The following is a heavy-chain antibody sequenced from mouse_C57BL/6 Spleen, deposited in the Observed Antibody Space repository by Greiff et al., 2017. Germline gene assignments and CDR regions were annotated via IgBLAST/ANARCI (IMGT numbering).Heavy chain of an antibody. CDR3: TRKGYDYDDGPFDY. V-gene: IGHV1-5*01. CDR1: GYTFTSYW. CDR2: IYPGNSDT. D-gene: IGHD2-4*01. J-gene: IGHJ2*01. Sequence: EVQLQQSGTVLARPGASVKMSCKTSGYTFTSYWMHWVKQRPGQGLEWIGAIYPGNSDTSNNQKFKGKAKLTAVTSASTAYMELSSLTNEDSAVYYGTRKGYDYDDGPFDYWGQGTTLTVSS.